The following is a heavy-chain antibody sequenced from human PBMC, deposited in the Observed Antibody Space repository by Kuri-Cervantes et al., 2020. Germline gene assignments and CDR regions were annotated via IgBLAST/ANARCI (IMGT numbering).Heavy chain of an antibody. Sequence: SVKVSCKASGGTFSSYAISWVRQAPGQGPEWMGGIIPIFGTANYAQKFQGRVTITADKSTSTAYMELSSLRSEDTAVYYCAIPLNWNYPDVYWGQGTLVTVSS. J-gene: IGHJ4*02. CDR2: IIPIFGTA. CDR3: AIPLNWNYPDVY. V-gene: IGHV1-69*06. D-gene: IGHD1-7*01. CDR1: GGTFSSYA.